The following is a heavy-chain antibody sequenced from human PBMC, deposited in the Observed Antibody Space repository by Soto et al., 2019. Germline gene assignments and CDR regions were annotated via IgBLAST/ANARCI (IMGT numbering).Heavy chain of an antibody. CDR2: IYYSGST. Sequence: PSETLSLTCTVSGGSISSSSYYWGWIRQPPGKGLEWIGSIYYSGSTYYNPSLKSRVTISVDTSKNQFSLKLSSVTAADTAVYYCAREALWFGESELNWFDPWGQGTLVTVSS. J-gene: IGHJ5*02. CDR1: GGSISSSSYY. CDR3: AREALWFGESELNWFDP. D-gene: IGHD3-10*01. V-gene: IGHV4-39*02.